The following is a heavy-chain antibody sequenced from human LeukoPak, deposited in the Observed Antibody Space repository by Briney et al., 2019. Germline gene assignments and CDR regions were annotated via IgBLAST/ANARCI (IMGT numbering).Heavy chain of an antibody. CDR2: ISPSGGST. V-gene: IGHV1-46*01. CDR1: GYTFTSNY. D-gene: IGHD5-18*01. CDR3: AKCGGKTHSSGFLHLGLCYYMDV. Sequence: ASVKVSCKAFGYTFTSNYMHWVRQAPGQGPEWMGVISPSGGSTTYAQKFQGRVTLTRDMSTSTDYLKLSSLRSEDTAVYYCAKCGGKTHSSGFLHLGLCYYMDVWGKGTTVTISS. J-gene: IGHJ6*03.